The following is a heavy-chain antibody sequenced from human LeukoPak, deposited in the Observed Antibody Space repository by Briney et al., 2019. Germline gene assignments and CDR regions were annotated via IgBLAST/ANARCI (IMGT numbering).Heavy chain of an antibody. D-gene: IGHD3-10*01. CDR3: ARDSGSGPRGHDY. CDR1: GGSISSGNYY. V-gene: IGHV4-31*03. Sequence: SQTLSLTSTVSGGSISSGNYYWSWIRQHPGKGLEWIGYIYYSGSTYYNPSLKSRVTISIDTSKNQFSLKLSSVTAADTAVYYCARDSGSGPRGHDYWGQGTLVTVSS. J-gene: IGHJ4*02. CDR2: IYYSGST.